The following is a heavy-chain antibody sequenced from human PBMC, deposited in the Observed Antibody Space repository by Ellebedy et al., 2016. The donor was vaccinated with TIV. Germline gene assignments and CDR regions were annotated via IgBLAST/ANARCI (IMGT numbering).Heavy chain of an antibody. CDR1: GGTFSSYA. Sequence: ASVKVSXXASGGTFSSYAISWVRQAPGQGLEWMGGIIPIFGTANYAQKFQGRVTITADESTSTAYMELSSLRPEDTAVYYCARGSKRVITFTYYYYGMDVWGQGTTVTVSS. V-gene: IGHV1-69*13. D-gene: IGHD3-22*01. CDR3: ARGSKRVITFTYYYYGMDV. J-gene: IGHJ6*02. CDR2: IIPIFGTA.